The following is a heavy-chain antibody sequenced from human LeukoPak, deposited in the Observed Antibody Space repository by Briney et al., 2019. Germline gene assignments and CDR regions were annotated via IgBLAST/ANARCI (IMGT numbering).Heavy chain of an antibody. Sequence: ASVKVSCKASGGTFSSFAISWVRQAPGQGLEWMGRIIPIFGTANYAQKFQGRVTITTDESTSTAYMELSSLRSEDTAVYYCARDSLYYFDYWGQGTLVTVSS. CDR3: ARDSLYYFDY. CDR1: GGTFSSFA. CDR2: IIPIFGTA. V-gene: IGHV1-69*05. J-gene: IGHJ4*02. D-gene: IGHD3-16*02.